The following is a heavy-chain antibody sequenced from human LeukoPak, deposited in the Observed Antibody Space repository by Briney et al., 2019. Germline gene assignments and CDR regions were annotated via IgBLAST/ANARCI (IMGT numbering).Heavy chain of an antibody. V-gene: IGHV3-48*04. CDR2: ISSSSSAI. Sequence: PGGSLRLSCAASGFTFSSYSMNWVRQAPGKGLEWVSYISSSSSAIYYADSVKGRFTISRDNAKNSLYLQMNSLRAEDTAVYYCARDLRGQWLVNSAAFDIWGQGTMVTVSS. CDR1: GFTFSSYS. CDR3: ARDLRGQWLVNSAAFDI. D-gene: IGHD6-19*01. J-gene: IGHJ3*02.